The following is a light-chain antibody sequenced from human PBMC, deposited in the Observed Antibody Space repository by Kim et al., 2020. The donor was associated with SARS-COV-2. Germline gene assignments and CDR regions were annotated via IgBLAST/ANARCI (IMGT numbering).Light chain of an antibody. V-gene: IGKV1-33*01. Sequence: DIQMTQSPSSLSASVGDRVTITCQASQDINNYLNWYQQKAGEAPKLLIYDTSNLETGVPSRFSGSGSGTEFNFTIRSLQPEDIATYFCQQYDNLPLTFGGGTKVDIK. J-gene: IGKJ4*01. CDR1: QDINNY. CDR3: QQYDNLPLT. CDR2: DTS.